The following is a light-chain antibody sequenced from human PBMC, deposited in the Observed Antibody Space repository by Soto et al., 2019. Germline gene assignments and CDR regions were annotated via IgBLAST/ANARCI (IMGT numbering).Light chain of an antibody. CDR2: DAS. Sequence: DIQMTQYPSTLSASVGDRVTITCRASQSIRSLVAWYQQKPGKAPKVLIYDASSLGSGVPSSFSGSGSGTEFTLPISSLQPDDFATYFCQQYQTYSTFGPGTRLDIK. CDR1: QSIRSL. V-gene: IGKV1-5*01. J-gene: IGKJ5*01. CDR3: QQYQTYST.